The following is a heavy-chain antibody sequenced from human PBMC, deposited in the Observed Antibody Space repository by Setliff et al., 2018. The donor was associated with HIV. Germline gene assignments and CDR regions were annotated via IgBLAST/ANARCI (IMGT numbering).Heavy chain of an antibody. J-gene: IGHJ6*03. D-gene: IGHD2-8*02. Sequence: SETLSLTCAVYGGSFSDYYWSWIRQPPGKGLEWIGEINHNGRTIQSPSLGSRVAISIDTSKNQFSLKLSSVSAADTAVYYCARVSKTYWYSIPRDYYHHTDVWGKGTTVTV. CDR2: INHNGRT. CDR1: GGSFSDYY. V-gene: IGHV4-34*01. CDR3: ARVSKTYWYSIPRDYYHHTDV.